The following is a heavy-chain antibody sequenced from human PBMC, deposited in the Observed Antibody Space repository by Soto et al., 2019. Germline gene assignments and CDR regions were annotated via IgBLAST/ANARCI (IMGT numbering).Heavy chain of an antibody. J-gene: IGHJ3*02. CDR2: IYPGDSDT. CDR3: ARPTYSGYEYDAFDI. V-gene: IGHV5-51*01. CDR1: GYSFTSYW. D-gene: IGHD5-12*01. Sequence: GESLKISCKGSGYSFTSYWIGWVRQMPGKGLEWMGIIYPGDSDTRYSPSFQGQVTISADKSISTAYLQWSSLKASDTAMYYCARPTYSGYEYDAFDIWGQGTMVTVSS.